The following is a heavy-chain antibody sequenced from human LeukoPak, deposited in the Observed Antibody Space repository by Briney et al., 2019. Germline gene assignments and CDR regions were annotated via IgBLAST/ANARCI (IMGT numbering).Heavy chain of an antibody. V-gene: IGHV3-74*01. J-gene: IGHJ4*02. CDR1: GLTFSSHW. CDR2: INSDGSWT. CDR3: VSFYETY. Sequence: PGESLRLSCAASGLTFSSHWMHWVRQVPGKGLVWVSHINSDGSWTSYADSVKGRFTISKDNAKNTVYLQMNSLRAEDTAVYYCVSFYETYWGRGTLVTVSS. D-gene: IGHD2/OR15-2a*01.